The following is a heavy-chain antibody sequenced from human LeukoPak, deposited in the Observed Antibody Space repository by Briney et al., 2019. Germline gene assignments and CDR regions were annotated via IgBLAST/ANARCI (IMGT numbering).Heavy chain of an antibody. J-gene: IGHJ4*02. D-gene: IGHD6-19*01. CDR1: GYTFTYYG. CDR2: ISAYNGDT. CDR3: ARDFSPGYSSGWTSFDY. Sequence: ASVTVSCKASGYTFTYYGISWVRQAPGQGLEWMGWISAYNGDTNYEQKLQGRVTMTTDTSTSTAYMELRSLSSDDTAFYYCARDFSPGYSSGWTSFDYWGQGTLVTVSS. V-gene: IGHV1-18*01.